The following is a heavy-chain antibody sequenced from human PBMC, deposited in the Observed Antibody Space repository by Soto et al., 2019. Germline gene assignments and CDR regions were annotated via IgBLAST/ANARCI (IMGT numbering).Heavy chain of an antibody. Sequence: SGPTLVNPTQTLTLTCTFSGFSLSSNGVAVGWIRQPPGKALEWLALIYWNDDKPYSPSLKSRLTLTKDTSNNQVVLTMTNMDHVDTATYYCAHKRCGTTSCYRGWFDPWGQGTMVTVSS. D-gene: IGHD2-2*01. CDR2: IYWNDDK. J-gene: IGHJ5*02. V-gene: IGHV2-5*01. CDR1: GFSLSSNGVA. CDR3: AHKRCGTTSCYRGWFDP.